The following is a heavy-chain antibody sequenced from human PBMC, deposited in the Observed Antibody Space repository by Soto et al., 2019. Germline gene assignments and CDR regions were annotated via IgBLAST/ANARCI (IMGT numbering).Heavy chain of an antibody. J-gene: IGHJ3*02. D-gene: IGHD2-15*01. Sequence: GGFLRLSCAAYGFTFSSYGMHWVRQAPGKGLEWVAAISYDGSNQYYADSAKGINTTSKDNSKIALYVQMNSLRAEDMAVYYCGKRNVGGFGSGGSCHTEGAFDIWVQGTMVTVSS. CDR2: ISYDGSNQ. CDR3: GKRNVGGFGSGGSCHTEGAFDI. V-gene: IGHV3-30*18. CDR1: GFTFSSYG.